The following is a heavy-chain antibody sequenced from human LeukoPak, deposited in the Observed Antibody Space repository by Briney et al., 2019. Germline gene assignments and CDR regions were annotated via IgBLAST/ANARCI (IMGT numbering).Heavy chain of an antibody. Sequence: TGGSLRLSCAASGFTFSLYAMSWVRQAPGKGLEWISSISGSGDNTYYAESVKGRFTISRDNSKNTLYLQMNSLRAEDTAVYYCAKASVVVGAYFDSWGQGTLVTVSS. CDR2: ISGSGDNT. J-gene: IGHJ4*02. CDR1: GFTFSLYA. CDR3: AKASVVVGAYFDS. D-gene: IGHD2-15*01. V-gene: IGHV3-23*01.